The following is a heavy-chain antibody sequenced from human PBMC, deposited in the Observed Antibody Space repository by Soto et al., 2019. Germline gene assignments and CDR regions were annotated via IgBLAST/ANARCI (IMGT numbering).Heavy chain of an antibody. CDR3: ARAPSPYTSGWYGIDF. Sequence: TGGSLRLSCAASGFMFSAYAMLWVRQAPGKGLEWVAAISYDGTNKYYADYIKGRFTISRDNSANTLFLQVNSLRREDPAMYYGARAPSPYTSGWYGIDFWGHGTLVTVSS. D-gene: IGHD6-19*01. J-gene: IGHJ4*01. CDR1: GFMFSAYA. V-gene: IGHV3-30*14. CDR2: ISYDGTNK.